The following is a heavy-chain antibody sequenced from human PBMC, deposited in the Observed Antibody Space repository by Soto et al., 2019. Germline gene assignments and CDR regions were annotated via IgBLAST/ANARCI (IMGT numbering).Heavy chain of an antibody. CDR1: GLTFSNYV. V-gene: IGHV3-23*01. Sequence: GGSLRLSCAASGLTFSNYVMSWVRQAPGKGLEWVSGISGGGGSTYYADSVKGRFTTSRDNSKNTLCLQMNSLRAEDSAIYYCAKARDGYTYGSFDYWGQGTLVTVSS. CDR3: AKARDGYTYGSFDY. J-gene: IGHJ4*02. D-gene: IGHD5-18*01. CDR2: ISGGGGST.